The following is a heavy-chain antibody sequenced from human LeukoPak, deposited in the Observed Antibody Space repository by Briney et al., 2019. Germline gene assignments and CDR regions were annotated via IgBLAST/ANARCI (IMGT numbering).Heavy chain of an antibody. CDR3: ARGYSYGSYYFDY. V-gene: IGHV4-31*03. Sequence: SETLSLTCTVSGGSISSGGYYWSWIRQHPGKGLEWIGYIYYSGSTYYNPSLKSRVTISVVTSKNQFSLKLSSVTAADTAVYYCARGYSYGSYYFDYWGQGTLVTVSS. CDR1: GGSISSGGYY. J-gene: IGHJ4*02. D-gene: IGHD5-18*01. CDR2: IYYSGST.